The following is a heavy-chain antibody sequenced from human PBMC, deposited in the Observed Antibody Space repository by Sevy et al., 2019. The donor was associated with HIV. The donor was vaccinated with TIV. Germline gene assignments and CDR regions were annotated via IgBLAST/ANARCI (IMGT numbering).Heavy chain of an antibody. J-gene: IGHJ3*02. Sequence: GGSLRLSCAASGFTFSSYSMNWVRHAPGKGLEWVSSISSSSSYIYYADSVKGRFTISRDNAKNSLYLQMNSLRAEDTAVYYCARDLVGATYDAFDIWGQGTMVTVSS. D-gene: IGHD1-26*01. CDR2: ISSSSSYI. V-gene: IGHV3-21*01. CDR1: GFTFSSYS. CDR3: ARDLVGATYDAFDI.